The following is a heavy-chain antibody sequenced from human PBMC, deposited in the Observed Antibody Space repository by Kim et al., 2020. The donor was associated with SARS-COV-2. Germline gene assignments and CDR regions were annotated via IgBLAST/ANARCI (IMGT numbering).Heavy chain of an antibody. Sequence: GGSLRLSCAASGFTFSSYGMHWVRQAPGKGLEWVAVISYDGSNKYYADSVKGRFTISRDNSKNTLYLQMNSLRAEDTAVYYCAKGISGAFWFDPWGQGTLVTVSS. D-gene: IGHD3-3*02. V-gene: IGHV3-30*18. J-gene: IGHJ5*02. CDR1: GFTFSSYG. CDR2: ISYDGSNK. CDR3: AKGISGAFWFDP.